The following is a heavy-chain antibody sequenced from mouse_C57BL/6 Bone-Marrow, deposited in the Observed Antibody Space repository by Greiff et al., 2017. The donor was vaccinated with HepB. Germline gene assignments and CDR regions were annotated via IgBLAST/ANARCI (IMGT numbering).Heavy chain of an antibody. V-gene: IGHV1-62-2*01. J-gene: IGHJ2*01. CDR2: INPGSGGT. CDR3: AGSAELVYFDY. CDR1: GYTFTDYS. Sequence: QVQLQQSGAELVKPGASVKLSCKASGYTFTDYSIHWVKQRPGQGLEWIGCINPGSGGTNYNEKFKDKATLTADKSSSTVYMELSSLTSEDSAVYCCAGSAELVYFDYWGQGTTLTVSS.